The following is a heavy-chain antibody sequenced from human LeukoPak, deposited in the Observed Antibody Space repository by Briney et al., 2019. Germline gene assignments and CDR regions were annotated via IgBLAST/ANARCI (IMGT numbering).Heavy chain of an antibody. V-gene: IGHV4-59*01. CDR2: IYYSGST. CDR3: ARVHSFDASGYYYYFES. CDR1: GDSISTYY. D-gene: IGHD3-22*01. J-gene: IGHJ4*02. Sequence: SETLSLTCTVSGDSISTYYWSWIRQPPGKGLEWIGHIYYSGSTSYSPSLKSRVTISVDTSKNQFSLKLSSVTAADTAVYYCARVHSFDASGYYYYFESWGPGTLVTVSS.